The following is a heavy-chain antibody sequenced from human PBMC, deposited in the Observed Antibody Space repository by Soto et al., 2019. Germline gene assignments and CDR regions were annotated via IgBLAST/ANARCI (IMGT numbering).Heavy chain of an antibody. CDR2: IYPGDSDT. Sequence: GESLKISCKGSGYSFTSYWIGWVRQMPGKGLEWMGIIYPGDSDTRYSPSFQGQVTISADKSISTAYLQWSSLKASDTAMYYCARGETTTVVTDAFDIWGQGTMVTVSS. J-gene: IGHJ3*02. V-gene: IGHV5-51*01. CDR3: ARGETTTVVTDAFDI. D-gene: IGHD4-17*01. CDR1: GYSFTSYW.